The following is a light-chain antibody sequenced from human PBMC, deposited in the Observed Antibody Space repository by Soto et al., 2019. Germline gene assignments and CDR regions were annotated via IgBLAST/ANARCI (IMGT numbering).Light chain of an antibody. J-gene: IGKJ5*01. V-gene: IGKV1-5*01. Sequence: DIQMTQSPSTLSASVGDRVTITCRASQSISSWLAWYQQKPGKAPKLLIYDASSLESGVPSRFSGSGSGTEFTLTISSLQPDDFATYDCQQYNSVITFGQGTRLEIK. CDR2: DAS. CDR3: QQYNSVIT. CDR1: QSISSW.